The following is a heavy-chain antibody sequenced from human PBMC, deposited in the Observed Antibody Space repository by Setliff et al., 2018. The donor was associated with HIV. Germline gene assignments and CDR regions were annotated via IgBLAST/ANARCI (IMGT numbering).Heavy chain of an antibody. V-gene: IGHV1-24*01. Sequence: ASVKVSCKVSGYTLTELSLHWVRQAPGKGLEWMGGFDPEYDKTFYAQKFQGRVTMSEDTSTDTAYMELTSLRSEDTAVYYCATRAYDSSGYLRSRVSGTAFDIWGQGTMVTVS. CDR1: GYTLTELS. J-gene: IGHJ3*02. CDR3: ATRAYDSSGYLRSRVSGTAFDI. CDR2: FDPEYDKT. D-gene: IGHD3-22*01.